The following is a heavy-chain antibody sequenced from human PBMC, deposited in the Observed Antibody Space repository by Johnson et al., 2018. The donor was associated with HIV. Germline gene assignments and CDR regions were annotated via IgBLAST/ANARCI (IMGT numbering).Heavy chain of an antibody. CDR1: GFTFSSYG. CDR2: IWYDGSNK. D-gene: IGHD1-26*01. Sequence: QVQLVESGGGVVQPGRSLRLSCAASGFTFSSYGMHWVRQAPGKGLEWVAVIWYDGSNKYYADSVKGRFTISRDNSKSRLYLQMNSLRHEDTAVYFCAKARDRGSHPGGLGVIDIWGQGTMVTISS. J-gene: IGHJ3*02. CDR3: AKARDRGSHPGGLGVIDI. V-gene: IGHV3-33*06.